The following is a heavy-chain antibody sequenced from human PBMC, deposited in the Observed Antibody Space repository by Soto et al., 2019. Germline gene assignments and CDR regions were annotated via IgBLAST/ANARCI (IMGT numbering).Heavy chain of an antibody. J-gene: IGHJ4*02. CDR2: INSDGSSK. Sequence: GGSLRLSCAASGFTFSSYGMHWVRQAPGKGLEWVSRINSDGSSKNYADSVKGRFTISRDNAKNTLYLQMNSLRAEDTAVYYCARVSLLSYGDYDPHTPDYWGQGTLVTVS. V-gene: IGHV3-74*01. D-gene: IGHD4-17*01. CDR3: ARVSLLSYGDYDPHTPDY. CDR1: GFTFSSYG.